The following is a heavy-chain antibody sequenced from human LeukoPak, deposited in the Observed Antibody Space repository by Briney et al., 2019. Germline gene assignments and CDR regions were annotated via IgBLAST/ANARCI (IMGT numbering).Heavy chain of an antibody. Sequence: GGSLRLSCAASGFTFSSYGMHWVRQAPGKGLEWVAVISYDGSNKYYADSVKGRFTISRDNSKNTLFLQMNSLRAEDTAVYYCARSNYYDSRSWGFDIWGQGTMVTVSS. CDR3: ARSNYYDSRSWGFDI. D-gene: IGHD3-22*01. V-gene: IGHV3-30*03. CDR1: GFTFSSYG. CDR2: ISYDGSNK. J-gene: IGHJ3*02.